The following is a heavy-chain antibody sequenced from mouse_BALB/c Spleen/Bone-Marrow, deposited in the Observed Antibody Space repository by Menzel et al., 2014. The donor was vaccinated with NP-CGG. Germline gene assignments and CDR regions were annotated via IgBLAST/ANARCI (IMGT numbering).Heavy chain of an antibody. D-gene: IGHD1-1*01. CDR1: GYTFTDNW. CDR3: GRGGHYFSLDY. J-gene: IGHJ4*01. CDR2: IDTSDSYT. V-gene: IGHV1-69*01. Sequence: QVHVKQSGAELGMPGASVKMSCKASGYTFTDNWIYWVKQRPGQGLEWIGAIDTSDSYTNYNQKFMGKASLTVDASSSTHFVQLSILASDDSDVCCCGRGGHYFSLDYWGQGTSVTVSS.